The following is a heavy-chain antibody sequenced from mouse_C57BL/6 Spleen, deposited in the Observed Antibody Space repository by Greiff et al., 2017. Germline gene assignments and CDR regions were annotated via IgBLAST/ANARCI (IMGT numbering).Heavy chain of an antibody. Sequence: EVKLVESGGGLVQPGGSMKLSCAASGFTFSDAWMDWVRQSPEKGLEWVAEIRNKANNHATYYAESVKGRFTISRDDSKSSVYLQMNSLRAEDTGIYYCTRLPTVVGDWYFDVWGTGTTVTVSS. CDR1: GFTFSDAW. CDR2: IRNKANNHAT. V-gene: IGHV6-6*01. J-gene: IGHJ1*03. D-gene: IGHD1-1*01. CDR3: TRLPTVVGDWYFDV.